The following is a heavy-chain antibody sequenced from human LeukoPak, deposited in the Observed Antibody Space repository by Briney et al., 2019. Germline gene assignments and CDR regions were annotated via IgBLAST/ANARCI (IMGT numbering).Heavy chain of an antibody. J-gene: IGHJ4*02. D-gene: IGHD4-17*01. Sequence: ASVKVSCKASGYTFTGYYMHWVRQAPGQELEWMGWINPDGGDTNYAQTFQGRVTVTRDTSIRTVYLELSRLRSDDTAVYYCARDPSTVTTRHLDYWGQGTLVTVSS. CDR2: INPDGGDT. CDR3: ARDPSTVTTRHLDY. V-gene: IGHV1-2*02. CDR1: GYTFTGYY.